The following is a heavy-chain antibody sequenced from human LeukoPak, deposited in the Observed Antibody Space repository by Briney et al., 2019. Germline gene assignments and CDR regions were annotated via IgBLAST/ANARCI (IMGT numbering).Heavy chain of an antibody. J-gene: IGHJ4*02. Sequence: PGGSLRLSCAASGFTFSSYEMNWVRQAPGKGLEWVSYISSSGSTIYYADSVKGRFTISRDNAKNSLYLQMNSLRAEDTAVYYGARERVAAYDYWGQGTLVTVSS. CDR2: ISSSGSTI. D-gene: IGHD6-19*01. CDR3: ARERVAAYDY. CDR1: GFTFSSYE. V-gene: IGHV3-48*03.